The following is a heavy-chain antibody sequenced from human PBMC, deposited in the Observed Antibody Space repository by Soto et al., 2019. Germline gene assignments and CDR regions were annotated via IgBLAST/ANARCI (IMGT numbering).Heavy chain of an antibody. V-gene: IGHV3-23*05. J-gene: IGHJ4*02. CDR2: IYGSGRGI. Sequence: QPGGSVRLSCTSSGLPHINFAMMWVRQAPGKGLECVSGIYGSGRGIEYADSVKGRFTISRDNSKNTVYLEMADLRADDTAIYYCAKDAVYNDGLWLMDHWGQGTQVTVSS. CDR1: GLPHINFA. CDR3: AKDAVYNDGLWLMDH. D-gene: IGHD2-21*01.